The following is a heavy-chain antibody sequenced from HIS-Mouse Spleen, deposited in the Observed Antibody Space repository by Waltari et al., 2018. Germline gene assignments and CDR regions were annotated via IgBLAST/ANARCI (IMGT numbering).Heavy chain of an antibody. CDR1: GGSISSSSYY. CDR3: AAMVRGVLDY. V-gene: IGHV4-39*07. Sequence: QLQLQESGPGLVKPSETLSLTCTVSGGSISSSSYYWGWIRQPPGKGLEWIGSIYYSGSTYYNPTLKSRVTISVDTSKNQFSLKLSSVTAADTAVYYCAAMVRGVLDYWGQGTLVTVSS. J-gene: IGHJ4*02. CDR2: IYYSGST. D-gene: IGHD3-10*01.